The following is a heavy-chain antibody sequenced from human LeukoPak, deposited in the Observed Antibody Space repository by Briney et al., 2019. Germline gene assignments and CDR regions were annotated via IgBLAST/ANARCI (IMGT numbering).Heavy chain of an antibody. D-gene: IGHD3-10*01. V-gene: IGHV4-61*01. J-gene: IGHJ5*02. CDR1: GDSVSSDTYY. CDR2: ISYNGAS. CDR3: ARSYGSRSYYPFDP. Sequence: SETLSLTCTVSGDSVSSDTYYWSWIRQPPGKGLEWIGYISYNGASNYNPSLKSRVTMSVDTSKDQFSLKLSSVIAADTAVYYFARSYGSRSYYPFDPWGQGTLVTVSS.